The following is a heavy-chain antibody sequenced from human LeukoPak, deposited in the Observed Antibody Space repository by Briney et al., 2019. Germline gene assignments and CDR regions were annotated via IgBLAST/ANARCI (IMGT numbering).Heavy chain of an antibody. CDR3: ATEYTSSWYDLDY. D-gene: IGHD6-13*01. J-gene: IGHJ4*02. Sequence: GGSLRLSCAASGFTFSSYAMHWVRQAPGKGLEWVAVISYDGSNKYYVDSVKGRFTISRDNSKNTLYLQMNSLRAEDTAVYYCATEYTSSWYDLDYWGQGTLVTVSS. CDR2: ISYDGSNK. V-gene: IGHV3-30*04. CDR1: GFTFSSYA.